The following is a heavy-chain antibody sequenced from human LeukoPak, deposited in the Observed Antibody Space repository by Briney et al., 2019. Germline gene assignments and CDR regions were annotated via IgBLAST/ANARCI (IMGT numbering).Heavy chain of an antibody. J-gene: IGHJ6*02. CDR1: GFTFSGHA. V-gene: IGHV3-23*01. CDR3: AGDLVMVDTALGYYYGMDV. Sequence: PGGSLRLSCVTSGFTFSGHAVCWVRQAPGKGLEWVSAISGSGGSTYYADSVKGRFTISRDNSKNTLYLQMNSLRAEDTAVYYCAGDLVMVDTALGYYYGMDVWGQGTTVTVSS. D-gene: IGHD5-18*01. CDR2: ISGSGGST.